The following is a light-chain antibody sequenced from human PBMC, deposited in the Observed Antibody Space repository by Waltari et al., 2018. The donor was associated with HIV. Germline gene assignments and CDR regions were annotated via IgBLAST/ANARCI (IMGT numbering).Light chain of an antibody. CDR2: EVT. CDR3: SSYTTSSTWV. V-gene: IGLV2-18*02. CDR1: SSDIGAYIR. Sequence: QSALTQPPSVSGSLGQSVTISCTGTSSDIGAYIRVSWYQQSPGTAPKLRIYEVTHRPSGVPVRFSGSKSGNTASLTISGLQADDEADYYCSSYTTSSTWVFGGGTKLTVL. J-gene: IGLJ3*02.